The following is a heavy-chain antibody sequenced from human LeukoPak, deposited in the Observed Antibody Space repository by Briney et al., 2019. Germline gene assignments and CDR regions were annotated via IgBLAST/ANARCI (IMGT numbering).Heavy chain of an antibody. CDR3: ARGTDFQR. V-gene: IGHV4-59*08. Sequence: KTSETLSLTCILSGPSMSDYYGSWIRHPAEKGLEWIGYVYYRGSTIYNPSLKSRVTILLDTPNKQFSLRLTSVTAADTAVYYCARGTDFQRWGQGTLVTVSS. CDR1: GPSMSDYY. CDR2: VYYRGST. J-gene: IGHJ1*01.